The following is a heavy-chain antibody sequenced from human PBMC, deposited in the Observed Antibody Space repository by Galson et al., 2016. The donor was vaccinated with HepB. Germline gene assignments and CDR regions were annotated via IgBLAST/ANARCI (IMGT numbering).Heavy chain of an antibody. CDR3: ARQHRGGPSDY. CDR1: GGSISSSDW. J-gene: IGHJ4*02. Sequence: SETLSLTCAVSGGSISSSDWRSWVRQPPGQGLEWIGQIFHTGRVNYTPSLASRVTISVDTSNNHFSLRLTSVTAADTALYYCARQHRGGPSDYWGQGTLVIVSS. CDR2: IFHTGRV. D-gene: IGHD5-24*01. V-gene: IGHV4-4*02.